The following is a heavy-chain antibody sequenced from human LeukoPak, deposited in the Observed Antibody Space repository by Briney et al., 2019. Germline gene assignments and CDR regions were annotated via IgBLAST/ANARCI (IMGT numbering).Heavy chain of an antibody. J-gene: IGHJ5*02. CDR2: IYHSGST. CDR3: ARGPDYSSSYAANWFDP. D-gene: IGHD6-13*01. Sequence: PSETLSLTCTVSGGSISSSPYYWGWIRQPPGKGLEWIGRIYHSGSTFYDPSLKSRVTVSIDTSKNQFSLRLNSMTSADTAVYFCARGPDYSSSYAANWFDPWGQGTLVTVSS. V-gene: IGHV4-39*01. CDR1: GGSISSSPYY.